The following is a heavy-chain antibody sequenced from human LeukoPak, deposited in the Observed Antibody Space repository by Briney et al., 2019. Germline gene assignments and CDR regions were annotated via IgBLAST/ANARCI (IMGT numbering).Heavy chain of an antibody. J-gene: IGHJ5*02. Sequence: SETLSLTCAVYGGSFSGYYWSWIRQPPGKGLEWIGEINHSGSTNYNPSLKSRVTISVDTSKNQFSLKLSSVTAADTAVYYCARGPSLYCSSTSCYGRWFDPWGQGTSVTVSS. D-gene: IGHD2-2*01. CDR3: ARGPSLYCSSTSCYGRWFDP. CDR2: INHSGST. CDR1: GGSFSGYY. V-gene: IGHV4-34*01.